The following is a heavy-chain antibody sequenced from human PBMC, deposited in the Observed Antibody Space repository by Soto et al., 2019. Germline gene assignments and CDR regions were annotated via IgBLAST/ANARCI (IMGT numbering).Heavy chain of an antibody. D-gene: IGHD6-13*01. Sequence: SLRLSCAASGFTFSTYWMHWVRQAPGKGLVWVSRINADGSYTSYADSVEGRFTISRDNAKNTLYLHMNSLRAEDTALYYCARASRVAAAANGDNRFDPWGQGTLVTVSS. V-gene: IGHV3-74*01. CDR2: INADGSYT. CDR3: ARASRVAAAANGDNRFDP. J-gene: IGHJ5*02. CDR1: GFTFSTYW.